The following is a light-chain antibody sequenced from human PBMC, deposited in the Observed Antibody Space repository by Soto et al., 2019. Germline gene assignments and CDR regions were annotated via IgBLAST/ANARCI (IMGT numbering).Light chain of an antibody. CDR2: GAS. CDR1: QSVSSSY. Sequence: EIVLPQSPGTLSLSPGERATLSCRASQSVSSSYLAWYQQKPGQAPRLLIYGASSRATGIPDRVSGSGSGTDFPLNISRLEPEDFAVYYFQQYGSSPHFGGGTKVEI. CDR3: QQYGSSPH. J-gene: IGKJ4*01. V-gene: IGKV3-20*01.